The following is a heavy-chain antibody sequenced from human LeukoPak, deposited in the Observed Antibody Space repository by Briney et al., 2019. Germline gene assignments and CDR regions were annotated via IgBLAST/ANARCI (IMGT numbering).Heavy chain of an antibody. CDR2: INPSGGST. V-gene: IGHV1-46*01. CDR1: GYTFTSYY. D-gene: IGHD3-10*01. J-gene: IGHJ4*02. Sequence: ASVKVSCKASGYTFTSYYMHWVRQAPGQGLGWMGIINPSGGSTSYAQKFQGRVTMTRDTSTSTVYMELSSLRSEDTAVYYCARDRFTMVRGATPLYYWGQGTLVTVSS. CDR3: ARDRFTMVRGATPLYY.